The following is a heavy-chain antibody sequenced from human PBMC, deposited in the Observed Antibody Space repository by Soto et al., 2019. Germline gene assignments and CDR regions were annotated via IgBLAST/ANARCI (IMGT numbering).Heavy chain of an antibody. J-gene: IGHJ3*02. CDR1: GFSLSTSGVG. D-gene: IGHD5-18*01. CDR2: IYYSGST. Sequence: SGPTLVNPTQTLTLTCTFSGFSLSTSGVGVGWIRQPPGKGLEWIGYIYYSGSTNYNPSLKSRVTISVDTSKNQFSLKLSSVAAADTAVYYCARDVDTAMAYDAFDIWGQGTMVTVSS. V-gene: IGHV4-61*08. CDR3: ARDVDTAMAYDAFDI.